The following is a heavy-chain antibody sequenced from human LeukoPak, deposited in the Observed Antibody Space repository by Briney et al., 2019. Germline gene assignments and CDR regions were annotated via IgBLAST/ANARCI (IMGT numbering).Heavy chain of an antibody. CDR3: ATEVGPVSGKLPPTWFDP. CDR2: SIPMLDMT. D-gene: IGHD6-19*01. V-gene: IGHV1-69*04. CDR1: GDTFINYG. Sequence: ASVKVSCRASGDTFINYGICWVRQAPGQGLEWMGRSIPMLDMTNYAQKFQGRVTIIADRFTNTADMELSGLRSDDTAVYYCATEVGPVSGKLPPTWFDPWGQGTLVTVSS. J-gene: IGHJ5*02.